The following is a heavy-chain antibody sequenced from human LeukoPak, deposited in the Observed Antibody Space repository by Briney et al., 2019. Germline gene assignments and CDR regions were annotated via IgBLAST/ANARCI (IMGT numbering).Heavy chain of an antibody. CDR1: GFTFSSYG. Sequence: GGSLRLSCAASGFTFSSYGMHWVRQAPGKGLEWVAFIRYDGSNKYYADSVKGRFTISRDNAKNSLYLQMNSLRAEDTAVYYCAKAFGVGEYHFDYWGQGTLVTVSS. CDR2: IRYDGSNK. CDR3: AKAFGVGEYHFDY. V-gene: IGHV3-30*02. D-gene: IGHD3-10*01. J-gene: IGHJ4*02.